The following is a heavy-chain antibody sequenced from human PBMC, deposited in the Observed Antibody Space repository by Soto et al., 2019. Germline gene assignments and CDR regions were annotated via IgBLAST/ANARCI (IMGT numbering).Heavy chain of an antibody. CDR1: GYTFTSYY. D-gene: IGHD3-3*01. CDR3: ARSSYTIFGVVTNSPFYFDY. CDR2: INPSGGST. V-gene: IGHV1-46*01. J-gene: IGHJ4*02. Sequence: ASVKVSCKASGYTFTSYYMHWVRQAPGQGLEWMGIINPSGGSTSYAQKFQGRVTMTRDTSTSTVYMELSSLRSEDTAVYYCARSSYTIFGVVTNSPFYFDYWGQGTLVTVSS.